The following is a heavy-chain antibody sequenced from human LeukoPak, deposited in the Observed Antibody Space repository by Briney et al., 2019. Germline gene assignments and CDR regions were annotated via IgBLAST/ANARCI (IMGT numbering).Heavy chain of an antibody. D-gene: IGHD6-13*01. J-gene: IGHJ5*02. Sequence: GASVKFSCNASGGTFSSNAISWVRQAPGQGLQWMGGIIPIFGTANYAQKFQGRVTITADESTSTAYMELSSLRSEDTAVYYCARDQADAGTSWFDPWGQGTLVTVSS. CDR3: ARDQADAGTSWFDP. CDR2: IIPIFGTA. V-gene: IGHV1-69*13. CDR1: GGTFSSNA.